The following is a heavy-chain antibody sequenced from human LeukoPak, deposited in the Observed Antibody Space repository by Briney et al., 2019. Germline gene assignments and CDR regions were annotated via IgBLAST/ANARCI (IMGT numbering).Heavy chain of an antibody. V-gene: IGHV4-61*02. CDR1: GGSISSGSYY. D-gene: IGHD3-22*01. CDR2: IYTSGST. CDR3: ARDLSRSGYYASYNWFDP. Sequence: SQTLSLTCTVSGGSISSGSYYWSWIRQPAGKGLEWIGRIYTSGSTNYNPSLKSRVTISVDTSKNQFSLKLGSVTAADTAVYYCARDLSRSGYYASYNWFDPWGQGTLVTVSS. J-gene: IGHJ5*02.